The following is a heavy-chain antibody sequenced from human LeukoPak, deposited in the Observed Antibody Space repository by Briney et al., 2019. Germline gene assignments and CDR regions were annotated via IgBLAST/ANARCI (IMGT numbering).Heavy chain of an antibody. CDR2: ISSSGITI. CDR3: TTLRTSGWYQDS. CDR1: GFTFSDYY. V-gene: IGHV3-11*01. D-gene: IGHD6-19*01. J-gene: IGHJ4*02. Sequence: PGGSLRLSCAVSGFTFSDYYRSWIRQAPGEGLEWVSYISSSGITIYYADSVKGRFTVSRDNAKDSLYLQMNSLRAEDTAVYYCTTLRTSGWYQDSWGQGTLVTVSS.